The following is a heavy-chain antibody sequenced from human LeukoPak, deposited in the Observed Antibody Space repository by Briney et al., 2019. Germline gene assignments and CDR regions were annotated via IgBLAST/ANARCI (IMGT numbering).Heavy chain of an antibody. CDR2: ISYDGSNK. CDR3: ARGSVAAYYFDY. Sequence: PGGSLRLSYAASGFTFSSYAMHWVRQAPGKGLEWVAVISYDGSNKYYADSVKGRFTISRDNSKNTLYLQMNSLRAEDTAVYYCARGSVAAYYFDYWGQGTLVTVSS. D-gene: IGHD6-19*01. J-gene: IGHJ4*02. CDR1: GFTFSSYA. V-gene: IGHV3-30-3*01.